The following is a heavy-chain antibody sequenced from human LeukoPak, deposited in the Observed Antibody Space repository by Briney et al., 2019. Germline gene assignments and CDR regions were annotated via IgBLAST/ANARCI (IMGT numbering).Heavy chain of an antibody. CDR1: GYTFTNHA. D-gene: IGHD3-3*01. V-gene: IGHV1-3*01. CDR3: ARMGINYDFWSGYPHDGMDV. Sequence: ASVKVSCKASGYTFTNHAMHWVRQAPGQRLEWMGWINAGNGNTKYSQKFQGRVTITRDTSASTAYMELSSLRSEDTAVYYCARMGINYDFWSGYPHDGMDVWGQGTTVTVSS. J-gene: IGHJ6*02. CDR2: INAGNGNT.